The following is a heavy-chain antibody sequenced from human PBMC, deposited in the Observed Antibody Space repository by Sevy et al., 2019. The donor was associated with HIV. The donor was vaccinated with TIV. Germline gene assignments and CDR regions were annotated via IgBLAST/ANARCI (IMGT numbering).Heavy chain of an antibody. CDR3: AGENAWGRGYS. CDR1: GGSITSLY. CDR2: IYYNGHI. D-gene: IGHD1-26*01. Sequence: SETLSLTCTVSGGSITSLYWNWFRHPPGKGLEWIANIYYNGHINYNPSLKSRVTLSLDTSKNQFFLRLSSVTAADTAMYYCAGENAWGRGYSWGQGTLVTVSS. V-gene: IGHV4-59*08. J-gene: IGHJ4*02.